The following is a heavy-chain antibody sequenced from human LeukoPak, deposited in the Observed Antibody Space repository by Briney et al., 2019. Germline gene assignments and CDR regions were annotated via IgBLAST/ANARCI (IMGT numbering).Heavy chain of an antibody. CDR1: GGSFSGYY. J-gene: IGHJ4*02. CDR2: INHSGST. D-gene: IGHD4-17*01. Sequence: TPSETLSLTCAVYGGSFSGYYWSWIRQPPGKGLEWIGEINHSGSTNYNPSLKSRVTISVDTSKNQFSLKLSSVTAADTAVYYCARRQYRFYGALDYWGQGTLVTVSS. CDR3: ARRQYRFYGALDY. V-gene: IGHV4-34*01.